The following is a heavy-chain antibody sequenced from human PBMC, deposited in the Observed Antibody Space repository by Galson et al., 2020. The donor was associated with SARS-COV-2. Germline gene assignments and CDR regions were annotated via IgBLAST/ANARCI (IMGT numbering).Heavy chain of an antibody. CDR2: IFYSGNT. V-gene: IGHV4-4*02. CDR1: SGSINNNKW. Sequence: SETLSLTCGVSSGSINNNKWWSWVRQPPEKGLEWIGEIFYSGNTNYNPSLKSRVIISLDRPNNQFSLELTSVTAADTAVYYCVKNGDYCMDVWGKGTTVTVSS. CDR3: VKNGDYCMDV. D-gene: IGHD2-8*01. J-gene: IGHJ6*03.